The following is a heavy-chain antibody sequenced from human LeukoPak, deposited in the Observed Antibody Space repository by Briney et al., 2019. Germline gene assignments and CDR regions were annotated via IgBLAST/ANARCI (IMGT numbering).Heavy chain of an antibody. V-gene: IGHV3-23*01. J-gene: IGHJ3*02. D-gene: IGHD6-6*01. CDR2: ISGSGGST. Sequence: PGGSLRLSCAASGFTFSSYAMSWVRQAPGKGLEWVSAISGSGGSTYYADSVKGRFTISRDNSKNTLYLQMNGLRAEDTAVYYCATQGIAARPRHAFDIWGQGTMVTVSS. CDR1: GFTFSSYA. CDR3: ATQGIAARPRHAFDI.